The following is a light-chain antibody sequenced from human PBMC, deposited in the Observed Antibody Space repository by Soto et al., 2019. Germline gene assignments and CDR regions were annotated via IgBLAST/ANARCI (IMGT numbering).Light chain of an antibody. CDR3: QQYNTYPLT. CDR1: QSISTW. Sequence: DIPMTQSPSTLSASVGDRVTITCRASQSISTWLAWYQQKPGKAPKLLIYKASSLESGVPSRFSGSGSGTEFTLTISSLQPDDFVTYYCQQYNTYPLTFGGGTTVEIK. V-gene: IGKV1-5*03. CDR2: KAS. J-gene: IGKJ4*01.